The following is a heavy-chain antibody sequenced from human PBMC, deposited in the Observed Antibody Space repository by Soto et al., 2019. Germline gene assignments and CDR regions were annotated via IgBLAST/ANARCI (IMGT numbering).Heavy chain of an antibody. D-gene: IGHD3-10*01. V-gene: IGHV1-18*04. CDR2: ISIYSGNT. Sequence: QVQLVQSGAEVKKPGASVTVYCKASGYTFTTYGISWVRQAPGQGLEWMGWISIYSGNTGYSHNPQGTVTITRDTSPSTAYMEQRSLRSDDTAVYYRASGDPATYMRLPFDVWGQGTLVTVSS. J-gene: IGHJ4*02. CDR1: GYTFTTYG. CDR3: ASGDPATYMRLPFDV.